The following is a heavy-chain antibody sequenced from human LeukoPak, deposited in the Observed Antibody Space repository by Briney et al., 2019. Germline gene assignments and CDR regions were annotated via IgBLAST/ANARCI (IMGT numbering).Heavy chain of an antibody. CDR1: GYTFTGYY. J-gene: IGHJ5*02. V-gene: IGHV1-2*02. CDR2: INPNSGGT. Sequence: ASVKVSCKASGYTFTGYYMHWVRQAPGQGLGWMGWINPNSGGTNYAQKFQGRVTMTRDTSISTAYMELSRLRSDDTAVYYCARGTLRNSSREKQNWFDPWGQGTLVTVSS. CDR3: ARGTLRNSSREKQNWFDP. D-gene: IGHD6-13*01.